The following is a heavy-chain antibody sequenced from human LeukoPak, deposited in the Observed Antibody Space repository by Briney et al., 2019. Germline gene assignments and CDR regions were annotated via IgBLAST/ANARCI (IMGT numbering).Heavy chain of an antibody. V-gene: IGHV3-53*01. CDR2: IYTDANT. J-gene: IGHJ6*04. CDR1: GFSVSTNH. Sequence: GGSLRLSCAVSGFSVSTNHMSWVRQAPGKGLEWVSVIYTDANTYYAGSVKGRFTISRDNSKNTVFLQMNSLRAEDTAVYYCARDREVVTAKAQMDVWGKGTTVTVFS. D-gene: IGHD2-21*02. CDR3: ARDREVVTAKAQMDV.